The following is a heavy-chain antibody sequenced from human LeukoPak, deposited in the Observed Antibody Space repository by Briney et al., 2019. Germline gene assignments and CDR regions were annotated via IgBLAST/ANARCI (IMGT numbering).Heavy chain of an antibody. CDR3: AREAPAAEDAFDI. Sequence: PGGSLRLSCAASGFTFSSYSMNWVRQAPGKGLEWVSAISGSGGSTYYADSVKGRFTISRDNAKNSLYLQMNSLRAEDTAVYYCAREAPAAEDAFDIWGQGTMVTVSS. CDR2: ISGSGGST. D-gene: IGHD2-2*01. CDR1: GFTFSSYS. J-gene: IGHJ3*02. V-gene: IGHV3-21*01.